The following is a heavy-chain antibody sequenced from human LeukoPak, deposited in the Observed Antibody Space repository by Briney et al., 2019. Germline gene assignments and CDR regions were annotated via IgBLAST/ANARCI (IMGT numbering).Heavy chain of an antibody. Sequence: SETLSLTCTVSGGSISSTSYFWGWIRQPPGKGLEWIGTIYYSGSTYYNPSLKSRVTMSVDTSRNQFSLKLSSVNAAGTAVYYCAKAGVRYYDSSGLHAFDIWGQGTMVTVSS. CDR1: GGSISSTSYF. V-gene: IGHV4-39*01. CDR3: AKAGVRYYDSSGLHAFDI. J-gene: IGHJ3*02. D-gene: IGHD3-22*01. CDR2: IYYSGST.